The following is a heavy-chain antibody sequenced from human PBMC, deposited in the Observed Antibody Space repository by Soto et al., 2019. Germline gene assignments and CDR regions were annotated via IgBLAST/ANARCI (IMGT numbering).Heavy chain of an antibody. D-gene: IGHD6-13*01. J-gene: IGHJ6*02. CDR2: IYPGDSDT. CDR1: GYSFTSYW. Sequence: LGESLKISCKGSGYSFTSYWIGWVRQMPGKGLEWMGIIYPGDSDTRYSPSFQGQVTISADKSISTAYLQWSSLKASDTAMYYCVVLSVGTSGYHGMDVWGQGTTVTVSS. V-gene: IGHV5-51*01. CDR3: VVLSVGTSGYHGMDV.